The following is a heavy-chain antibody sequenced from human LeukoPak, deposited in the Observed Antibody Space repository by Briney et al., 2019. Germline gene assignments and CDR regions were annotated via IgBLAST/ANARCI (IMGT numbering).Heavy chain of an antibody. V-gene: IGHV3-23*01. D-gene: IGHD3-22*01. CDR2: ITGSDDRT. J-gene: IGHJ4*02. CDR3: ARMLISSGYYVDF. CDR1: GFTFSNTA. Sequence: GGSLRLSCAASGFTFSNTAMTWVRQPPGKGLEWVSTITGSDDRTYYADSVKGRFTISRDYSKNTVHLQMNSLRVEDTAIYYCARMLISSGYYVDFWGQGTLVTVSS.